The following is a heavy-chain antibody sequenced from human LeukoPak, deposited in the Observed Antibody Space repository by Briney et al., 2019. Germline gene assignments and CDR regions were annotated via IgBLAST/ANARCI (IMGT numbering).Heavy chain of an antibody. J-gene: IGHJ4*02. CDR1: GYSFTTYW. D-gene: IGHD2-15*01. V-gene: IGHV5-51*01. CDR3: ARHHRLGYCSGGNCYSDFDR. Sequence: GESLKISCKGSGYSFTTYWIGWVRQMPGKGLEWMGITYPGDSDTRYSPSFQGQVTISADKSISTAYLQWSSLKASDTAMYYCARHHRLGYCSGGNCYSDFDRWGQGTLVTVSS. CDR2: TYPGDSDT.